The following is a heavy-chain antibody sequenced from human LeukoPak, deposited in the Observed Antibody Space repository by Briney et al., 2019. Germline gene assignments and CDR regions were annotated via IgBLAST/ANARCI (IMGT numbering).Heavy chain of an antibody. CDR3: AKGSDTSSWLLDF. CDR2: IGSSGTTA. CDR1: GFNFRSYE. Sequence: SGGSLILSCAASGFNFRSYEMNWIRQAPGKGLEWVSYIGSSGTTAYYADSVKGRFTISRDNAKNSLYLQMNSLRAEDTAIYFCAKGSDTSSWLLDFWGQGTLVTVSS. J-gene: IGHJ4*02. D-gene: IGHD6-13*01. V-gene: IGHV3-48*03.